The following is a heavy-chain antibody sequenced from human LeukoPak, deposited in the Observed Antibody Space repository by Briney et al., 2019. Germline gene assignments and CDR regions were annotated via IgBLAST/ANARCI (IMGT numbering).Heavy chain of an antibody. J-gene: IGHJ4*02. CDR3: ARAESTGYFLGHFGY. D-gene: IGHD3-22*01. Sequence: GGSLRLSCAASGFTFDDYGMSWVRQAPGKGLEWVSGINWNGGSTGYADSVKGRFTISRDNAKNSLYLQMNSLRAEDTALYYCARAESTGYFLGHFGYWGQGTLVTVSS. V-gene: IGHV3-20*04. CDR1: GFTFDDYG. CDR2: INWNGGST.